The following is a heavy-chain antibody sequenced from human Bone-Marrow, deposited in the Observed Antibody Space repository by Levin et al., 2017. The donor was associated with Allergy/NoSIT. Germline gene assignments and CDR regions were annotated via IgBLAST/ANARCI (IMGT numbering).Heavy chain of an antibody. V-gene: IGHV1-3*01. J-gene: IGHJ6*02. CDR1: GYTFTNYV. CDR3: ARQGQYCSSISCEAGIGHMDG. D-gene: IGHD2-2*01. Sequence: ASVKVSCKASGYTFTNYVMHWVRQAPGQRLEYMGWINGGNGNTKYSQRFQARVTITSDTSASTAYMELSSLRSEDTAVYYCARQGQYCSSISCEAGIGHMDGWGQGTTVTVSS. CDR2: INGGNGNT.